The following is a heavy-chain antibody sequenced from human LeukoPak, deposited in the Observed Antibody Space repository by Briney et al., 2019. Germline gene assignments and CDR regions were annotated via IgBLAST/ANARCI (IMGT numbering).Heavy chain of an antibody. V-gene: IGHV4-4*07. D-gene: IGHD3-10*01. Sequence: SETLSLTCTVSGGSISSYYWSWIRQPAGKGLEWIGRIYTSGSTNYNPSLKSRVTMSVDTSKNQFSLKLSSVTAADTAVYYCARHSEGPIYYGSVSRFDPWGQGTLVTVSS. J-gene: IGHJ5*02. CDR3: ARHSEGPIYYGSVSRFDP. CDR2: IYTSGST. CDR1: GGSISSYY.